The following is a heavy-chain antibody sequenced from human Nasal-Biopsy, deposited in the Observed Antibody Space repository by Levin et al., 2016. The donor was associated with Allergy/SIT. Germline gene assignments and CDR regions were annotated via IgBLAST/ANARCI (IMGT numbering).Heavy chain of an antibody. CDR2: MSFDGSNK. V-gene: IGHV3-30-3*01. Sequence: GESLKISCTGSGFTFSDYAFHWVRQAPGKGLEWVAVMSFDGSNKFYADSVKGRFIISRDNSKNTLYLQMNSLRAEDTAVYYCARLAYRVVVTGYMDVWGKGTTVTVSS. D-gene: IGHD2-21*02. CDR3: ARLAYRVVVTGYMDV. CDR1: GFTFSDYA. J-gene: IGHJ6*03.